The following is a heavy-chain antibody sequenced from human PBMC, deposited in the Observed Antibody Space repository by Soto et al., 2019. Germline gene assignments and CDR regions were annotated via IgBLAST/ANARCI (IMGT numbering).Heavy chain of an antibody. J-gene: IGHJ4*02. CDR1: GCTVSSYA. Sequence: SAVNVACTASGCTVSSYAIXLVRQAPGQGLEWMGGIIPIFGNANYEQKFQGRVTITADESKSTAYMELSSLRSEDTAVYYCASSIHQMATTTFDYWGKGILVTVSS. CDR2: IIPIFGNA. V-gene: IGHV1-69*13. D-gene: IGHD5-12*01. CDR3: ASSIHQMATTTFDY.